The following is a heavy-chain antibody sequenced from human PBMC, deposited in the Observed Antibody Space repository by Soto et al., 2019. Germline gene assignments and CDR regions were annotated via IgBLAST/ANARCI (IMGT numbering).Heavy chain of an antibody. CDR3: ARASSSYYFDY. J-gene: IGHJ4*02. CDR2: ARNKANSYST. CDR1: GFTFSDHY. Sequence: EVQLVESGGGLVQPGRSLRLSCAASGFTFSDHYMDWVRQAPGKGLEWVGRARNKANSYSTEYAASVNGRFTISRDDSKNSLYLQMYSLETQDTAMYYCARASSSYYFDYWGQGTLVTVSS. V-gene: IGHV3-72*01.